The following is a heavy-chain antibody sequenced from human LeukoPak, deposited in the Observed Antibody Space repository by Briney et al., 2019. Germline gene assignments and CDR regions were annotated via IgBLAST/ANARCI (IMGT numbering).Heavy chain of an antibody. D-gene: IGHD5-12*01. CDR1: GYTLTELS. CDR3: ARDPIRGYCGYDFDRIPQTYYYYGMDV. J-gene: IGHJ6*02. V-gene: IGHV1-24*01. Sequence: ASVKVSCKVSGYTLTELSMHWVRQAPGKGLEWMGGFDPEDGETIYAQKFQGRVTMTEDTSTDTAYMELSSLRSEDTAVYYCARDPIRGYCGYDFDRIPQTYYYYGMDVWGQGTTVTVSS. CDR2: FDPEDGET.